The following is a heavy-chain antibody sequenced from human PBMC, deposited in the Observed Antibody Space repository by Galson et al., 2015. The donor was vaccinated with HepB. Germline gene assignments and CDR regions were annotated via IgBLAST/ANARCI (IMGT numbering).Heavy chain of an antibody. Sequence: SLRLSCAASGFTFSSYWMSWVRQAPGKALEWVANIKQDGSEKYYVDSVKGRFTISRDNAKNSLYLQMNSLRAEDTAVYYCARGGFFGVVIDYWGQGTLVTVSS. CDR2: IKQDGSEK. D-gene: IGHD3-3*01. J-gene: IGHJ4*02. CDR3: ARGGFFGVVIDY. CDR1: GFTFSSYW. V-gene: IGHV3-7*03.